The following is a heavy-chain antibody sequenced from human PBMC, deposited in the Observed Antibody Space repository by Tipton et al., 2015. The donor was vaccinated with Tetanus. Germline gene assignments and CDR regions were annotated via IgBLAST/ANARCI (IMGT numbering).Heavy chain of an antibody. CDR1: GFTFGNYP. J-gene: IGHJ4*02. D-gene: IGHD3-10*01. Sequence: SLRLSCAASGFTFGNYPMTWVRQAPGKGLQWAAGVSGTGGSSYYADSVRGRFTVSRDNVGNTLYLQMNSLRVEDTARYYCAKAKTWASLWFGDVWGPGTLVAVSS. CDR3: AKAKTWASLWFGDV. CDR2: VSGTGGSS. V-gene: IGHV3-23*01.